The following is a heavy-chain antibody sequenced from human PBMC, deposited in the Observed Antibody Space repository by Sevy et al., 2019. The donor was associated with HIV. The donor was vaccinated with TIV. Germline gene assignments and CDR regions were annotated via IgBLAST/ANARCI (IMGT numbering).Heavy chain of an antibody. D-gene: IGHD2-21*01. V-gene: IGHV4-34*10. Sequence: SETLSLTCAVYGGSFNNDYWTWIRQPPGKGLEWIGEVSRAGTTKYNPSLQSRTTMSLGTSTNQFSLKLTSVTAADTAMYYCARSVPSVLTGPVGLFFQVYSGWFDPWGQGIMVTVSS. CDR1: GGSFNNDY. J-gene: IGHJ5*02. CDR3: ARSVPSVLTGPVGLFFQVYSGWFDP. CDR2: VSRAGTT.